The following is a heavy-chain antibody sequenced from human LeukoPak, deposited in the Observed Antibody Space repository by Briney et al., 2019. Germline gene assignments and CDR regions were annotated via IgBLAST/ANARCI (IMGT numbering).Heavy chain of an antibody. CDR3: ARGPRSKAVYYYDSSGLNY. V-gene: IGHV4-34*01. J-gene: IGHJ4*02. CDR1: GGSFSGYY. D-gene: IGHD3-22*01. Sequence: PSETLSLTCAVYGGSFSGYYWSWIRQPPGKGLEWIGEISHSGSTNYNPSLKSRVTISVDTSKNQFSLKLSSVTAADTAVYHCARGPRSKAVYYYDSSGLNYWGQGTLVTVSS. CDR2: ISHSGST.